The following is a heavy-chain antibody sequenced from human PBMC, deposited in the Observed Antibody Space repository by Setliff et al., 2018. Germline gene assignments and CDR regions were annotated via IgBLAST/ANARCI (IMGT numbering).Heavy chain of an antibody. J-gene: IGHJ4*02. Sequence: GSLRLSCTASGLSYTNDWVSWVRQAPGKGLEWLASINPHGSEKYYADSVKGRFTISRDNAKDTVYLQMNSLRVDDTAVYYCAKCSSWHSHYPHFNYWGQGTLVTVSS. CDR2: INPHGSEK. V-gene: IGHV3-7*01. CDR1: GLSYTNDW. CDR3: AKCSSWHSHYPHFNY. D-gene: IGHD6-13*01.